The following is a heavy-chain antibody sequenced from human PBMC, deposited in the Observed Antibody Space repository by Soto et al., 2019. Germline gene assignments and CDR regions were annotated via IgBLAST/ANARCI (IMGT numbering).Heavy chain of an antibody. CDR3: VKNHLHYYDSSGYPNPGDY. V-gene: IGHV3-64D*06. J-gene: IGHJ4*02. D-gene: IGHD3-22*01. CDR1: GFTFSSYA. CDR2: ISSNGGST. Sequence: PGGSLRLSCSASGFTFSSYAMHWVRQAPGKGLEYVSAISSNGGSTYYADSVKGRFTISRDNSKNTLYLQMSSLRADDTAVHYCVKNHLHYYDSSGYPNPGDYWGQGTLVTVSS.